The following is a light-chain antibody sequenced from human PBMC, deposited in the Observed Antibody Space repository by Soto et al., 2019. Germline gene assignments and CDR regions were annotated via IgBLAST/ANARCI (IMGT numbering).Light chain of an antibody. CDR2: GNS. V-gene: IGLV1-40*01. Sequence: QSVLTQPPSVSGAPGQRVTISCTGTSSNIGAHFDVHWYQQLPGAAPKLLIYGNSNRPSGVPDRFSGSKSGTSASLDITRLQAEDEADYYCQSYDISLHNYVFGTGTKVTVL. J-gene: IGLJ1*01. CDR3: QSYDISLHNYV. CDR1: SSNIGAHFD.